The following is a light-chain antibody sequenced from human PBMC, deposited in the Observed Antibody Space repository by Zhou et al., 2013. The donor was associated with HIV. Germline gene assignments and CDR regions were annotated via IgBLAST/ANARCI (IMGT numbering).Light chain of an antibody. CDR2: DAS. J-gene: IGKJ1*01. V-gene: IGKV3-11*01. CDR1: QSVGSY. CDR3: QQRTNSWT. Sequence: EIVMTQSPATLSLSPGERATLSCRASQSVGSYLAWYQQKPGQAPRLLIYDASNRATGIPARFSGSGSGTDFTLTISSLEPDDFAVYYCQQRTNSWTFGQGTKVEIK.